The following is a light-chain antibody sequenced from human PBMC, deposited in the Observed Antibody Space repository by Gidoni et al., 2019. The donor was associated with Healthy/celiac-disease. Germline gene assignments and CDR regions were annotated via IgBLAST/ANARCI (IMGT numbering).Light chain of an antibody. CDR1: QSVSSY. V-gene: IGKV3-11*01. Sequence: ELVLTQSSATLSLSPGERATLSCRASQSVSSYLAWYQQKPGQAPRLLIYDASNRATGIPARFSGSGSGTDFTLTISSLVPEDFAVYYCQQRSNWPRFTFGGGTKVEIK. CDR3: QQRSNWPRFT. CDR2: DAS. J-gene: IGKJ4*01.